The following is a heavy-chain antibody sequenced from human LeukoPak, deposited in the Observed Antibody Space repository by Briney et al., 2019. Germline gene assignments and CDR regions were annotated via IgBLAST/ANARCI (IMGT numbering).Heavy chain of an antibody. J-gene: IGHJ3*02. D-gene: IGHD2-2*01. V-gene: IGHV4-31*11. CDR1: GGSINTGAYY. CDR2: ISYSGDT. Sequence: PSQTLSLTCAVSGGSINTGAYYWSWIRPHPEKGLEWIGYISYSGDTLYNPSRKRRVIVSLDMSKNQFSLRLNSVTAADTAVYYCAREDQGNAFDIWGQGTMVTVSS. CDR3: AREDQGNAFDI.